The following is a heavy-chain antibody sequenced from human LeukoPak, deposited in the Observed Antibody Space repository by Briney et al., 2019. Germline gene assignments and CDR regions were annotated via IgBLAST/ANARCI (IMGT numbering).Heavy chain of an antibody. CDR3: ASGMRVGPNI. J-gene: IGHJ4*02. CDR1: GFTFGPYT. D-gene: IGHD1-26*01. V-gene: IGHV3-48*04. Sequence: GGSLRLSCVASGFTFGPYTMNWVRQALGKGLEWISHITSSSDTKYYADSVKGRFTISRDNAKNSLYLQMNSLRAEDTAVYYCASGMRVGPNIWGQGTLVTVSS. CDR2: ITSSSDTK.